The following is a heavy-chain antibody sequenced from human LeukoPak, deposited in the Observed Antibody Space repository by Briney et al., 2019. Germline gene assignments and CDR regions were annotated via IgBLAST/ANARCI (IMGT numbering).Heavy chain of an antibody. CDR2: IYYSGST. Sequence: SQTLSLTCTVSGGSISSGGYYWSWIRQHPGKGLEWIGYIYYSGSTYYNPSLKSRVTISVDTSKNQFSLKLSSVTAADTAVYYCARGDELLWFGAYYYYYYGMDVWGRGTTVTVSS. CDR1: GGSISSGGYY. J-gene: IGHJ6*02. D-gene: IGHD3-10*01. V-gene: IGHV4-31*03. CDR3: ARGDELLWFGAYYYYYYGMDV.